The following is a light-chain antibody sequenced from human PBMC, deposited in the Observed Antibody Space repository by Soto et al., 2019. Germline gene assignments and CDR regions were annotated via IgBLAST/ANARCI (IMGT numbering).Light chain of an antibody. CDR3: SSYAGSNSYV. CDR2: EVS. V-gene: IGLV2-8*01. J-gene: IGLJ1*01. CDR1: SRDVGGYNY. Sequence: QSALTHPPSASGSPGQSVTISCTGTSRDVGGYNYVSWYQQHPGQAPKLMIYEVSKRPSGVPDRFSGSKSGHTASLTVSGLQAEDEADYYCSSYAGSNSYVFGTGTKLTVL.